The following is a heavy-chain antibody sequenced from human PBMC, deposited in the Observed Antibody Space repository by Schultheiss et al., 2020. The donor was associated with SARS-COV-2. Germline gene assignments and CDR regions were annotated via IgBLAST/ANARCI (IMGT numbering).Heavy chain of an antibody. J-gene: IGHJ6*03. CDR2: IYTSGST. CDR1: GGSISSSSYY. Sequence: SETLSLTCNVSGGSISSSSYYWGWIRQPPGKGLEWIGRIYTSGSTNYNPSLKSRVTISVDTSKNQFSLKLSSVTAADTAVYYCARGVTLGVYYYYYYMDVWGKGTTVTVSS. V-gene: IGHV4-39*07. CDR3: ARGVTLGVYYYYYYMDV. D-gene: IGHD4-11*01.